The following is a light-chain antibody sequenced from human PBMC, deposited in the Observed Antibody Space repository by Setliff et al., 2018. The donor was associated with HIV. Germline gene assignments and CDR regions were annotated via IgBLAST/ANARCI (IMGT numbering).Light chain of an antibody. V-gene: IGLV2-14*01. CDR2: EVN. CDR3: CSFTSSTTYV. Sequence: QFALTQPASVSGSPGQSITISCTGTNRDVGGGQAYVSWYQHFPGKAPILVIFEVNKRPSGVSNRFSASKSGNTASLTISGLQVEDESDYYCCSFTSSTTYVFGTGTKVTVL. CDR1: NRDVGGGQAY. J-gene: IGLJ1*01.